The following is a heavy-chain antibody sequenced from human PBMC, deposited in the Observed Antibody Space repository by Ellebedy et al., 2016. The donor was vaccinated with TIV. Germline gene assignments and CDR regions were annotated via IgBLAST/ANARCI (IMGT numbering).Heavy chain of an antibody. CDR1: GFSFSNFW. J-gene: IGHJ4*02. CDR3: GRGGGWVADY. V-gene: IGHV3-7*01. CDR2: IKTVGSET. Sequence: GESLKISCAAWGFSFSNFWMSWVRQAPGKGLEWVAHIKTVGSETYYVDSVKGRFTISRDNAKTSLYLEMNSLRADETAVYYRGRGGGWVADYWGQGTLVTVSS. D-gene: IGHD1-26*01.